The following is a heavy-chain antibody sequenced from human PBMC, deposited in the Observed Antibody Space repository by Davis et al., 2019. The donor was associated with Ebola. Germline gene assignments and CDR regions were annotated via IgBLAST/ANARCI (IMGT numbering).Heavy chain of an antibody. Sequence: LTRAASGFTFSGSAMHWVRQASGKGLEWVGRIRSKANSYATAYAASVKGRFTISRDDSKNTAYLQMNSLKTEDTAVYYCTATVTTSDYWGQGTLVTVSS. CDR3: TATVTTSDY. V-gene: IGHV3-73*01. J-gene: IGHJ4*02. D-gene: IGHD4-17*01. CDR1: GFTFSGSA. CDR2: IRSKANSYAT.